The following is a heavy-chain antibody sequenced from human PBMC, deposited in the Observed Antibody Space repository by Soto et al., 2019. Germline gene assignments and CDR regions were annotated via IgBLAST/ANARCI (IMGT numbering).Heavy chain of an antibody. CDR1: GFTYSSYA. V-gene: IGHV3-23*01. CDR2: ISGSGGST. D-gene: IGHD1-1*01. Sequence: EVQLLESGGGLVQPGGSLRLSCAASGFTYSSYAMSWVRQAPGKGLEWVSAISGSGGSTYYADSVKGRFTISRDNSKNTLYLQMNSLRAEDTAVYYCAKDQRGAPERGDYWGQGTLVTVSS. CDR3: AKDQRGAPERGDY. J-gene: IGHJ4*02.